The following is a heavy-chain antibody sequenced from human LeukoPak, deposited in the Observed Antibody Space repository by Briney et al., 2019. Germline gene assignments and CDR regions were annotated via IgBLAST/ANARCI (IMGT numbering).Heavy chain of an antibody. CDR2: ISWNSGSI. CDR3: AKDMVAVAGSCFDY. V-gene: IGHV3-9*01. CDR1: GFTFDDYA. J-gene: IGHJ4*02. Sequence: PGGSLRLSCAASGFTFDDYAMHWVRQAPGKGLEWVSGISWNSGSIGYADSVKGRFTISRDNAKNSLYLQMNSLRAEDTALYYCAKDMVAVAGSCFDYWGQGTLVTVSS. D-gene: IGHD6-19*01.